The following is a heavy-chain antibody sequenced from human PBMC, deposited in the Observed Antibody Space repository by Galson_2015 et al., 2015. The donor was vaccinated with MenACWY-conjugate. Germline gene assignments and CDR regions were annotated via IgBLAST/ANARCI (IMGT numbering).Heavy chain of an antibody. J-gene: IGHJ6*02. V-gene: IGHV3-7*03. CDR1: GLTFSSYW. CDR2: IKQDGSEK. Sequence: SLRLSCAASGLTFSSYWMSWVRQAPGKGLEWVANIKQDGSEKYYVDSVKGRFTISRDNAKNSLYLQMNSLRAEDTAVYYCARAHIVVPAAMKYYYYGMDVWGQGTTVTVSS. D-gene: IGHD2-2*01. CDR3: ARAHIVVPAAMKYYYYGMDV.